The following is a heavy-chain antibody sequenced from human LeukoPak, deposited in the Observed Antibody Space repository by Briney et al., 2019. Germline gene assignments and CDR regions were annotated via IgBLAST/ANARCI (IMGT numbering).Heavy chain of an antibody. CDR2: FYYTGST. V-gene: IGHV4-61*01. J-gene: IGHJ4*02. CDR1: GGSVSSGSYY. D-gene: IGHD3-22*01. Sequence: SETLSLTCTVSGGSVSSGSYYWSWIRQPPGKGLEWIGYFYYTGSTNYNPSLKSRVTISVDTSKNQFSLKLSSVTAADTAVYYCARVRALSCYDSSGDFYYFDYWGQGTLVTVSS. CDR3: ARVRALSCYDSSGDFYYFDY.